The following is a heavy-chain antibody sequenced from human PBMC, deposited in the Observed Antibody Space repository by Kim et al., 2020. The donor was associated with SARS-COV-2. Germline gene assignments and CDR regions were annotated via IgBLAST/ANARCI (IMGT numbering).Heavy chain of an antibody. J-gene: IGHJ4*02. V-gene: IGHV3-30*01. D-gene: IGHD1-26*01. Sequence: YADSVKGRFTISRDNSKNTLYLQMNSLRAEDTAVYYCARVGYSGSYYFDYWGQGTLVTVSS. CDR3: ARVGYSGSYYFDY.